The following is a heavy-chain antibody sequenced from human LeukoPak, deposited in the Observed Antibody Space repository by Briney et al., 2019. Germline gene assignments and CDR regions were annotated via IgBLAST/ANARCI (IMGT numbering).Heavy chain of an antibody. Sequence: GGSLRLSCAASGLTFSDHYMSWIRQAPGKGLEWVSDISSSSSHTNYADSVKGRFTISRDNSKNSLYLQMNSLRAEETAVYYCASGNWGGKSTTCDYHDDWGQGTLVTVS. D-gene: IGHD2-2*01. CDR2: ISSSSSHT. CDR3: ASGNWGGKSTTCDYHDD. CDR1: GLTFSDHY. J-gene: IGHJ4*02. V-gene: IGHV3-11*03.